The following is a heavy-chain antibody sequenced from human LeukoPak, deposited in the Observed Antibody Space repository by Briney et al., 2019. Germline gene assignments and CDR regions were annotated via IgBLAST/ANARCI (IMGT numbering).Heavy chain of an antibody. D-gene: IGHD3-22*01. V-gene: IGHV4-61*02. Sequence: PSETLSLTCTVSGGSISSGSYYWSWIRQPAGKGLEWIGRIHTSGSTNYSPSLKSRVTISVDTSKNQFSLKLSSVTAADTAVYYCAVTPYYYDSSGYYPWGQGTLVTVSS. CDR1: GGSISSGSYY. J-gene: IGHJ5*02. CDR2: IHTSGST. CDR3: AVTPYYYDSSGYYP.